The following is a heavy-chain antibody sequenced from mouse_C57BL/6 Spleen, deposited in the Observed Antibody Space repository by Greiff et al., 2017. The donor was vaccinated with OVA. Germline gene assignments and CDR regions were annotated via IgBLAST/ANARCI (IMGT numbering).Heavy chain of an antibody. J-gene: IGHJ2*01. Sequence: VQLQQPGAELVRPGSSVKLSCKASGYTFTSYWMHWVKQRPIQGLEWIGNIDPSDSETHYNQKFKDKATLTVDKSSSTAYMQRSSLTSEDAAVYDRARGGYYYGSSDYFYYWGKGTTLTVDS. CDR2: IDPSDSET. V-gene: IGHV1-52*01. D-gene: IGHD1-1*01. CDR1: GYTFTSYW. CDR3: ARGGYYYGSSDYFYY.